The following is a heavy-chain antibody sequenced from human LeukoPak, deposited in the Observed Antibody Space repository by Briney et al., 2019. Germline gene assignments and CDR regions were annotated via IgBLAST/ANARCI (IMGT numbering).Heavy chain of an antibody. Sequence: GTSVKVSCKASGYTFTSYDINWVRQATGQGLEWMGWMNPNSGNTGYAQKFQGRVTMTRNTSISTAYMELSSLRSEDTAVYYCARVGTMVRGVTGEWGQGTLVTVSS. CDR1: GYTFTSYD. D-gene: IGHD3-10*01. CDR3: ARVGTMVRGVTGE. J-gene: IGHJ4*02. V-gene: IGHV1-8*01. CDR2: MNPNSGNT.